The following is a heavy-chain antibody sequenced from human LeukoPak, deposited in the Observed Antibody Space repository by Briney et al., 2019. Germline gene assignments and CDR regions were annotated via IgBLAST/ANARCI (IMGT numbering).Heavy chain of an antibody. Sequence: GGSLRLSCAASGFTFRSYWMNWVRQARGKGLVWVSRIASDGSSTTYADSVKGRFSISRDNAKNTLYLQMNSLRVEDTAVYYCARGRPHGNDYWGQGTLVTVSS. D-gene: IGHD4-23*01. CDR1: GFTFRSYW. V-gene: IGHV3-74*01. CDR2: IASDGSST. J-gene: IGHJ4*02. CDR3: ARGRPHGNDY.